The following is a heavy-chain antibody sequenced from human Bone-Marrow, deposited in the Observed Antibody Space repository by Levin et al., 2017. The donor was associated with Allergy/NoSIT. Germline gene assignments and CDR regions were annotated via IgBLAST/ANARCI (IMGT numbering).Heavy chain of an antibody. CDR1: GFTFSSYA. Sequence: PGGSLRLSCAASGFTFSSYAMSWVRQAPGKGLEWVSGITANGGSTYYADSVKGRFTISRDNSKNTLFLQMNSLRAEDTAVYYCAKKIPNNSYFEYWGQGTLVTVSS. J-gene: IGHJ4*02. CDR2: ITANGGST. V-gene: IGHV3-23*01. D-gene: IGHD1-1*01. CDR3: AKKIPNNSYFEY.